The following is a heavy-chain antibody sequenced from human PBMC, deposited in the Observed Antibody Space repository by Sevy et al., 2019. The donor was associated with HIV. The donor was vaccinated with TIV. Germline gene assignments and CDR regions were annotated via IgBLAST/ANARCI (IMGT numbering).Heavy chain of an antibody. Sequence: ASVKVSCKASGGTFSSYAISWVRQAPGQGLEWMGGIIPIFGTANYAQKFQGRVTITADESTSTAYMELSSLRSEDTAVYYSASLAPLGYCSGGSCYDWDYFDYWGQGTLVTVS. J-gene: IGHJ4*02. V-gene: IGHV1-69*13. CDR2: IIPIFGTA. CDR3: ASLAPLGYCSGGSCYDWDYFDY. D-gene: IGHD2-15*01. CDR1: GGTFSSYA.